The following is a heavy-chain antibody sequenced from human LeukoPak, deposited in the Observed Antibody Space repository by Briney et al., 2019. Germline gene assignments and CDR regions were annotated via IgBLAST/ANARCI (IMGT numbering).Heavy chain of an antibody. CDR1: GGSISSYY. V-gene: IGHV4-59*01. Sequence: SETLSLTCTVSGGSISSYYWSWIRQSPGKGLEWIGYIYYSGSTNYNPSLKSRVTISVDTSKNQFSLKLSSVTAADTAVYYCARWGSGIVDYWGQGTLVTVSS. CDR2: IYYSGST. J-gene: IGHJ4*02. D-gene: IGHD3-10*01. CDR3: ARWGSGIVDY.